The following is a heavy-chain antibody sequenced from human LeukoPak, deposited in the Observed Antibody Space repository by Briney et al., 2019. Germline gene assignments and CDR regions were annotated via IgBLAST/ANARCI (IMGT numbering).Heavy chain of an antibody. CDR1: GFTFSSYW. CDR3: ARLAMVRGVIKKDPRNHFDY. J-gene: IGHJ4*02. Sequence: GGSLRLSCAASGFTFSSYWMSWVRQAPGKGLEWVANIKQGGSEKYYVDSVKGRFTISRDNAKNSLYLQMNSLRAEDTAVYYCARLAMVRGVIKKDPRNHFDYWGQGTLVTVSS. CDR2: IKQGGSEK. V-gene: IGHV3-7*01. D-gene: IGHD3-10*01.